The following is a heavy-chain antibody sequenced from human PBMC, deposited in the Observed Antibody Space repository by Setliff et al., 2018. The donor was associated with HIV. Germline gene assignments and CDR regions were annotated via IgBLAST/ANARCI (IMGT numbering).Heavy chain of an antibody. J-gene: IGHJ2*01. CDR2: ISWNSGSI. V-gene: IGHV3-9*01. CDR1: GFNFNDYA. CDR3: AKKVAGVNWYFDL. Sequence: GGSLRLSCVASGFNFNDYAMHWVRQAPGEGLEWVSGISWNSGSIGYADSVKGRFSISRDNAKDSVYLQMNSLRTEDTAFYYCAKKVAGVNWYFDLWGRGTLVTVSS. D-gene: IGHD6-19*01.